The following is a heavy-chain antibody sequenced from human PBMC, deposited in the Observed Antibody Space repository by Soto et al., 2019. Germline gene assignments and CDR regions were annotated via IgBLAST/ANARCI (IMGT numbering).Heavy chain of an antibody. V-gene: IGHV2-5*02. CDR1: GFSLSTSGVG. Sequence: QITLKESGPTLVKPTQTLTLTCTFSGFSLSTSGVGVGWIRQPPGKALELLALIYWDDDKRYSPSLKSSLTITKETSKNQVVLTMTNMDPVDTATYYCAHGYSSGWYGGRGHWFDPWCQGSMVTVSS. CDR2: IYWDDDK. D-gene: IGHD6-19*01. CDR3: AHGYSSGWYGGRGHWFDP. J-gene: IGHJ5*02.